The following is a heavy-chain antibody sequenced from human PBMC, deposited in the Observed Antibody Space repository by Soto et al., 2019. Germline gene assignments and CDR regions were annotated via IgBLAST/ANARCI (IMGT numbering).Heavy chain of an antibody. D-gene: IGHD5-12*01. Sequence: SAKVSCKASGGTFSSYTICWVRHAPGQGLEAMGGIIPIFGTANYAQKFQGRVTITADESTSTAYMELSSLRSEDTAVYYRARVGSWLQAPGAHAFDISGQGTMVTVSS. CDR2: IIPIFGTA. CDR3: ARVGSWLQAPGAHAFDI. V-gene: IGHV1-69*13. CDR1: GGTFSSYT. J-gene: IGHJ3*02.